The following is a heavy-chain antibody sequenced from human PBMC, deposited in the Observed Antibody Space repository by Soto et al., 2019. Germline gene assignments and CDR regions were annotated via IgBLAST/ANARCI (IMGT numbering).Heavy chain of an antibody. V-gene: IGHV1-69*13. CDR1: GGTFSSYA. CDR3: AGSDSGYELFIKFDY. Sequence: GASVKVSCKASGGTFSSYAISWVRQAPGQGLEWMGGIIPIFGTANYAQKFQGRVTITADESTSTAYMELSSPRSEDTAVYYCAGSDSGYELFIKFDYWGHGALVTVSS. D-gene: IGHD5-12*01. J-gene: IGHJ4*01. CDR2: IIPIFGTA.